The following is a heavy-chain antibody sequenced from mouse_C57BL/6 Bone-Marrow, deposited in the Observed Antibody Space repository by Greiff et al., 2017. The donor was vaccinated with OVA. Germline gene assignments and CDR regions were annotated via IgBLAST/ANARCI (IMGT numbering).Heavy chain of an antibody. V-gene: IGHV1-55*01. CDR3: ARRYYGSSWYFDV. D-gene: IGHD1-1*01. J-gene: IGHJ1*03. CDR2: IYPGSGST. CDR1: GYTFTSYW. Sequence: QVQLQQPGAELVKPGASVKMSCKASGYTFTSYWITWVKQRPGQGLEWIGDIYPGSGSTNYNEKFKSKATLTVDTSSSTAYMQLISLTSEDSSVYYCARRYYGSSWYFDVWGTGTTVTVSS.